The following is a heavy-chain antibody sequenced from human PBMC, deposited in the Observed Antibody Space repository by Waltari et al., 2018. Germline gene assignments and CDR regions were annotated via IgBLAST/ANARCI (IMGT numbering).Heavy chain of an antibody. CDR1: GGNFSSHA. CDR3: ARDGVEMAAITVLDY. J-gene: IGHJ4*02. D-gene: IGHD2-21*01. V-gene: IGHV1-69*01. CDR2: IIPIVGIT. Sequence: QVQLVQSGAEVKKPGSSVKVSCKASGGNFSSHAFSWVRQAPGQGLEWLGGIIPIVGITNYVRKFQGRVTITADELTSTTFMELSSFRSEDTAVYYCARDGVEMAAITVLDYWGQGNLVSVSS.